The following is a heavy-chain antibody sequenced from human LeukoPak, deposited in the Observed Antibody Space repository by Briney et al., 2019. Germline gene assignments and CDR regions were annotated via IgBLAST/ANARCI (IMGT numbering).Heavy chain of an antibody. CDR2: MNPNSGNT. J-gene: IGHJ4*02. CDR1: GYTFTSCD. Sequence: ASVKVSCKASGYTFTSCDVNWVRQATGQGLEWMGWMNPNSGNTGYGQSFQGRITMTRDISIGTACMELSNLTSEDTAIYYCTRGSSGRRDNWGQGTLVTVSA. V-gene: IGHV1-8*01. CDR3: TRGSSGRRDN. D-gene: IGHD6-19*01.